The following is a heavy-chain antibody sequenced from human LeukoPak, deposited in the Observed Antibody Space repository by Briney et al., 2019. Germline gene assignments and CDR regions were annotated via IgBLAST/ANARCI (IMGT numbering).Heavy chain of an antibody. CDR3: ARGPEATYDFWSGYCLNA. Sequence: GRSLRLSCAASGFTFSSYGMHWVRQAPGKGLEWVAVRWDDGSNKYYADSVKGRFTISRDNSKNTLYLQMNSLRAEDTAVYYCARGPEATYDFWSGYCLNAWGQGTLVTVSS. V-gene: IGHV3-33*01. CDR1: GFTFSSYG. D-gene: IGHD3-3*01. CDR2: RWDDGSNK. J-gene: IGHJ4*02.